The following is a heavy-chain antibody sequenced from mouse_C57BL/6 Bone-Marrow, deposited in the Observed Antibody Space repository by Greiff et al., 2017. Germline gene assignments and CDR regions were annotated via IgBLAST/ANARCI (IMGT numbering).Heavy chain of an antibody. D-gene: IGHD2-2*01. V-gene: IGHV10-1*01. CDR1: GFSFNTYA. Sequence: EVHLVESGGGLVQPKGSLKLSCAASGFSFNTYAMNWVRQAPGKGLEWVARIRSKSNNYATYYADSVKDRFTISRDDSESMLYLQMNNLKTEDTAMYYCVREDYYGYDGDAMDYWGQGTSVTVSS. J-gene: IGHJ4*01. CDR3: VREDYYGYDGDAMDY. CDR2: IRSKSNNYAT.